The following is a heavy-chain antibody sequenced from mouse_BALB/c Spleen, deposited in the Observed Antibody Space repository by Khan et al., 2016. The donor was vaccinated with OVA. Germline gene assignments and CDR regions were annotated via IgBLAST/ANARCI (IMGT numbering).Heavy chain of an antibody. D-gene: IGHD1-1*01. CDR2: TNPTNGRT. V-gene: IGHV1S81*02. J-gene: IGHJ2*01. Sequence: QVQLQQSGAELVKAGASVKMSCKASGYTFTSYWMHWVKQRLGQGLEWFAETNPTNGRTYYNEKFKSKATLTVDKSSSTDYMLLSGPTFEDSAVYYCARIKKIVATYFDYWGQGTTLTLSS. CDR1: GYTFTSYW. CDR3: ARIKKIVATYFDY.